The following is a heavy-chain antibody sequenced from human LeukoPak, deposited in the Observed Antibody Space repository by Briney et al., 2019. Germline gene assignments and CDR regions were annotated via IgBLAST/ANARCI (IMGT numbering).Heavy chain of an antibody. D-gene: IGHD5-12*01. Sequence: ASVKVSCKASGYTFTSYEINWVRQATGQGLEWMGWMNPNSGNTGYAQKFQGRVTMTRNTSISTAYMELSSLRSEDTAVYYCARGVVSGYEFDPWGQGTLVTVSS. CDR1: GYTFTSYE. J-gene: IGHJ5*02. V-gene: IGHV1-8*01. CDR2: MNPNSGNT. CDR3: ARGVVSGYEFDP.